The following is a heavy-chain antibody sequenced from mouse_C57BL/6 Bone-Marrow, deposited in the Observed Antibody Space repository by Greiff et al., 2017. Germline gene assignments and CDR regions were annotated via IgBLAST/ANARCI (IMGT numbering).Heavy chain of an antibody. CDR1: GYAFSSSW. V-gene: IGHV1-82*01. CDR2: LYPGDGAT. CDR3: AGHYYGYDAYFDV. J-gene: IGHJ1*03. D-gene: IGHD2-2*01. Sequence: QVQLQQSGPELVKPGASVKLSCTASGYAFSSSWMNWVKQRPGKGLEWIGRLYPGDGATHYNGKFKGKATLTADKASSTAYMQLSRLAAEDSAVYFGAGHYYGYDAYFDVWGTGTTVTVSS.